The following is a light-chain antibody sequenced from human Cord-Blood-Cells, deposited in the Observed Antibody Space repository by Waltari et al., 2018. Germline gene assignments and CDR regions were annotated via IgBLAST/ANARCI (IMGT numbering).Light chain of an antibody. CDR1: HSISSY. J-gene: IGKJ1*01. CDR3: QQSYSTPRT. Sequence: DIQMTQSPSSLSASVGDRVTITCRASHSISSYLNWYQQKPGKAPKLLIYAASSLQSGGPSRFSGSGSGTDFTLTISSLQPEDFAAYDCQQSYSTPRTFGQGTKVEIK. CDR2: AAS. V-gene: IGKV1-39*01.